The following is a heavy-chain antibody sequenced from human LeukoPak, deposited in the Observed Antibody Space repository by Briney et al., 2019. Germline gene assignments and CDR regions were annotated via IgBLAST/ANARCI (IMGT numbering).Heavy chain of an antibody. CDR2: IHHTGTN. V-gene: IGHV4-59*01. CDR3: ARGRVSSSTWHSTYYYYFYMDV. CDR1: GGSISSDY. J-gene: IGHJ6*03. Sequence: SETLSLTCTVSGGSISSDYWSWIRHPAGKGMEWIGYIHHTGTNNYHPSLRSRVTISRDTSKNPFSLQLSSVTAADTAVYFCARGRVSSSTWHSTYYYYFYMDVWGKGTTVTVSS. D-gene: IGHD4-11*01.